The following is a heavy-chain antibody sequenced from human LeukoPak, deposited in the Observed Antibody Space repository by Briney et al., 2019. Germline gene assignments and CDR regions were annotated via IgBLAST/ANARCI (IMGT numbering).Heavy chain of an antibody. V-gene: IGHV3-48*03. CDR1: GPTLSSYE. CDR3: ATRDPYTGYKN. D-gene: IGHD5-24*01. Sequence: GGSLRLSCTISGPTLSSYELNWVRQAPGKGLEWVSYMSRSGTTIYYADSVKGRFTISRDNAKNSLYLQMNSLRVEDTAVYYCATRDPYTGYKNWGQGTLVTVSS. CDR2: MSRSGTTI. J-gene: IGHJ4*02.